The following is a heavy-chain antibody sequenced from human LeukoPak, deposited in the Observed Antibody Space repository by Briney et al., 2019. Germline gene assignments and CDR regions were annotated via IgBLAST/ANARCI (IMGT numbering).Heavy chain of an antibody. D-gene: IGHD3-10*01. J-gene: IGHJ5*02. CDR3: ASMKRFRGVIFFIGGKYRENFRWFDP. Sequence: PGGSLRLSCAASEFTFSSYAMSWVRQAPGKGLEWVSAISGSGGSTYYADSVKGRFTISRDNSKNALYLQMNSLRAEDTAVYYCASMKRFRGVIFFIGGKYRENFRWFDPWGQGTLVTVSS. V-gene: IGHV3-23*01. CDR2: ISGSGGST. CDR1: EFTFSSYA.